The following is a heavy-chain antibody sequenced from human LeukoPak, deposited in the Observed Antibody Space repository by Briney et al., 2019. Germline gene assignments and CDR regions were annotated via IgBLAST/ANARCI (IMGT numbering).Heavy chain of an antibody. D-gene: IGHD4-17*01. J-gene: IGHJ4*02. CDR2: ISYDGGNK. Sequence: GGSLRLSCAASGFTFSSYAMHWVRQAPGKGLEWVAVISYDGGNKYYADSVKGRFTISRDNSKNTLYLQMNSLRAEDTAVYYCARITTTVTAIDYWGQGTLVTVS. CDR3: ARITTTVTAIDY. V-gene: IGHV3-30*04. CDR1: GFTFSSYA.